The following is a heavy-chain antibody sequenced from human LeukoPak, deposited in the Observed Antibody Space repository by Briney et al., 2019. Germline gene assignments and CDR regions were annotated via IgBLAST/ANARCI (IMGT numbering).Heavy chain of an antibody. CDR3: TTDGYYYDSSGYYRLYYFDY. V-gene: IGHV3-15*07. CDR1: GFTFTSYS. D-gene: IGHD3-22*01. CDR2: IKSKTDGGTT. Sequence: PGGSLRLSCAASGFTFTSYSMNWVRQAPGKGLEWVGRIKSKTDGGTTDYAAPVKGRFTISRDDSKNTLYLQMNSLKTEDTAVYYCTTDGYYYDSSGYYRLYYFDYWGQGTLVTVSS. J-gene: IGHJ4*02.